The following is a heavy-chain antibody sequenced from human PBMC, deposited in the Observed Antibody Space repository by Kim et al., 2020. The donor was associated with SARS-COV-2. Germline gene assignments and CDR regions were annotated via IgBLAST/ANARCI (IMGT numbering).Heavy chain of an antibody. J-gene: IGHJ4*02. CDR1: GYSFTSYW. V-gene: IGHV5-10-1*01. Sequence: GESLKISCKGSGYSFTSYWISWVRQMPGKGLEWMGRIDPSDSYTNYSPSFQGHVTIPADKSISTAYLQWSSLKASDTAMYYCARVGGQQWELPRGFDYWGEGNLVTVSS. D-gene: IGHD1-26*01. CDR3: ARVGGQQWELPRGFDY. CDR2: IDPSDSYT.